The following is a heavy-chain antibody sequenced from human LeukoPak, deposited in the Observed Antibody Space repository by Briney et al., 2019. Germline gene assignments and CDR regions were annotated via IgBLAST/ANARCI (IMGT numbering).Heavy chain of an antibody. J-gene: IGHJ4*02. V-gene: IGHV3-23*01. Sequence: GGSLRLSCAASGFTFSNYAMSWVRQAPGKGLEWVSAISSSGDRTYSADSVKGRFTISRDNSKNTLYLQMNSLRAEGTAVYYCVRDPDALDFWGQGTLVTVSS. CDR2: ISSSGDRT. CDR1: GFTFSNYA. CDR3: VRDPDALDF.